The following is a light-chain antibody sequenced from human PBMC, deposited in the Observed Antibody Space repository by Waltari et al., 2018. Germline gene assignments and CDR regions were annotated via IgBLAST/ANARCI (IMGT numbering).Light chain of an antibody. V-gene: IGKV1-6*01. CDR1: QGIRND. CDR2: GAS. J-gene: IGKJ2*01. Sequence: AIQMTQSPSSLSASVDDRVTITCRASQGIRNDLGWYQQKPGKAPKRLIYGASVLQTGVPSMFSGSGFGTDFTLTISSLQPEDFATYYCLQDYNYPGTFGQGTKLEI. CDR3: LQDYNYPGT.